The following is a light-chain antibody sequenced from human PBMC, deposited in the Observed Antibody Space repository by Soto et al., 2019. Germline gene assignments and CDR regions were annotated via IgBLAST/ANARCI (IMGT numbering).Light chain of an antibody. Sequence: DIVMTQSPDSLAVSLGERATINCKSSQSVSYSCNNKKYLAWYQQKPGQPPKLLIYWASTRESGVPDRFSGSGSGTDFTLTISSLQAEDVALYYCQQYYSTPPTFGQGTKVEI. CDR1: QSVSYSCNNKKY. V-gene: IGKV4-1*01. CDR3: QQYYSTPPT. J-gene: IGKJ1*01. CDR2: WAS.